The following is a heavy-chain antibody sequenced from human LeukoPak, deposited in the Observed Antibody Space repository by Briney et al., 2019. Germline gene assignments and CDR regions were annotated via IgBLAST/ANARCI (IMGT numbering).Heavy chain of an antibody. Sequence: SETLSLTCTVSGGSISSGGYYWSWIRQHPGKGLEWIGYIYYGGSTYYNPSLKSRVTISVDTSKNQFSLKLSSVTAADTAVYYCARGVDYDFWSGYYLDYWGQGTLVTVSS. J-gene: IGHJ4*02. CDR3: ARGVDYDFWSGYYLDY. D-gene: IGHD3-3*01. V-gene: IGHV4-31*03. CDR1: GGSISSGGYY. CDR2: IYYGGST.